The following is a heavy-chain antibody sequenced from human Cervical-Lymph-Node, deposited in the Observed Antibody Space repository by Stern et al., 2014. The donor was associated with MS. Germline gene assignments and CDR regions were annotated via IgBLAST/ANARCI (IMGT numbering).Heavy chain of an antibody. Sequence: VQLLESGGGVVQPGRSLRLSCAASGFTFSSYGMHWVRQAPGKGLEWVAVIWYDGSNKYYADSVKGRFTISRDNSKNTLYLQMNSLRAEDTAVYYCARGTIAAAGTTDYWGQGTLVTVSS. CDR3: ARGTIAAAGTTDY. D-gene: IGHD6-13*01. CDR1: GFTFSSYG. CDR2: IWYDGSNK. J-gene: IGHJ4*02. V-gene: IGHV3-33*01.